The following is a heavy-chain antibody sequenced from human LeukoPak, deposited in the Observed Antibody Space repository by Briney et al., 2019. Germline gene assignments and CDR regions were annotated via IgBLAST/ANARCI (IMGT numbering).Heavy chain of an antibody. CDR1: VFTFSSYW. J-gene: IGHJ4*02. CDR3: ARELSSSWSDYFDY. D-gene: IGHD6-13*01. V-gene: IGHV3-7*01. CDR2: IKQDGSEK. Sequence: GGSLRLSCAASVFTFSSYWMSWVRQAPGKGLEWVANIKQDGSEKYYVDSVKGRFTISRDNAKNSLYLQMNSMRAEDTAVYYCARELSSSWSDYFDYRGQGTLVTVSS.